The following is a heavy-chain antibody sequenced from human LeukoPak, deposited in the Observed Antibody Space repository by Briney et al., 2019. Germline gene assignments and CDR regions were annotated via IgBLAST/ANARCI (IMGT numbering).Heavy chain of an antibody. CDR3: ARPYSSGWHSYNY. CDR1: GGSISSYY. Sequence: SETLSLTCTISGGSISSYYWGWIRQPPGKGLEWIGSMYHSGSTYYNPSLKSRVTISVDTSKNQFSLKLSSVTAADTAVYYCARPYSSGWHSYNYWGQGTLVTVSS. D-gene: IGHD6-19*01. V-gene: IGHV4-38-2*02. J-gene: IGHJ4*02. CDR2: MYHSGST.